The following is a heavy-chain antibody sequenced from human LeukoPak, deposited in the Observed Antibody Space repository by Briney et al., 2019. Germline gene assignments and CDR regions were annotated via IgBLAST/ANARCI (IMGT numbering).Heavy chain of an antibody. CDR2: ISAYNGNT. Sequence: ASVKVSCKASGYTFTSYGISWVRQAPGQGLEWMGWISAYNGNTNYAQKLQGRVTMPTDTSTSTAYMELRSLRSDDTAVYYCARGKYYYGSGSYYNVDAFDIWGQGTMVTVSS. CDR3: ARGKYYYGSGSYYNVDAFDI. D-gene: IGHD3-10*01. J-gene: IGHJ3*02. CDR1: GYTFTSYG. V-gene: IGHV1-18*01.